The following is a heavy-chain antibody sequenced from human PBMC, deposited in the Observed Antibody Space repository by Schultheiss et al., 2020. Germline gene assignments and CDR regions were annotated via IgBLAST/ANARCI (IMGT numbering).Heavy chain of an antibody. CDR1: GGSISSSSYY. Sequence: SETLSLTCTVSGGSISSSSYYWGWIRQPPGKGLEWIGSIYYSGSTYYNPSLKSRVTISVDTSKNQFSLKLSSVTAADTAVYYCARRSRAAYYFDYWGQGTLVTVSS. J-gene: IGHJ4*02. D-gene: IGHD2-15*01. CDR3: ARRSRAAYYFDY. CDR2: IYYSGST. V-gene: IGHV4-39*01.